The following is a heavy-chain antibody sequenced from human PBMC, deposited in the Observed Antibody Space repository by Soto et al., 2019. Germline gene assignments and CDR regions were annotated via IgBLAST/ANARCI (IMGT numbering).Heavy chain of an antibody. CDR2: IIPIFGTA. V-gene: IGHV1-69*13. J-gene: IGHJ1*01. Sequence: SVKVSCKASGGTFSSYAISWVRQAPGQGLEWMGGIIPIFGTANYAQKFQGRVTITADESTSTAYMELSSLRSEDTAVYYCAREEYYYDSSGYSQHWGQGTLVTVSS. CDR1: GGTFSSYA. CDR3: AREEYYYDSSGYSQH. D-gene: IGHD3-22*01.